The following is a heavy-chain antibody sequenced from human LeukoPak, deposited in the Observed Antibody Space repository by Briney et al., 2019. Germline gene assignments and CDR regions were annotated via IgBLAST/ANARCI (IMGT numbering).Heavy chain of an antibody. CDR3: AREGLVYDFWSGYYTHLGGMDV. Sequence: QTGGSLRLSCAASGFTFSSYAMSWVRQAPGKGLEWVSAISGSGGSTYYADSVRGRFTISRDNSKNTLYLQMNSLRAEDTAVYYCAREGLVYDFWSGYYTHLGGMDVWGQGTTVTVSS. D-gene: IGHD3-3*01. J-gene: IGHJ6*02. V-gene: IGHV3-23*01. CDR2: ISGSGGST. CDR1: GFTFSSYA.